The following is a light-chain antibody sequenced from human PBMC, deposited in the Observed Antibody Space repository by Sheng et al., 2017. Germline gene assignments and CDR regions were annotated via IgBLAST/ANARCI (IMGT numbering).Light chain of an antibody. J-gene: IGLJ3*02. Sequence: QTVLTQPPSVSGTPGQRVTISCSGSRSNIGFGPVNWYKQLPGTAPKLLIYSNDQRPSGVPDRFSGSKSDTSASLAITGLQSEDEADYYCASWDDRLNGRVFGGGTKVTVL. CDR1: RSNIGFGP. CDR2: SND. CDR3: ASWDDRLNGRV. V-gene: IGLV1-44*01.